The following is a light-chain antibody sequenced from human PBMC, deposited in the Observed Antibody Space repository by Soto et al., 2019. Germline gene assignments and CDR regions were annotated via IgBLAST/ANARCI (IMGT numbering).Light chain of an antibody. CDR3: QHYGSSPFT. V-gene: IGKV3-20*01. Sequence: ESVLTQSPGTLSMSPGERATLSCRASQSVSSSYSAWYQQKPGQAPRLLIYGASRRATGIPDRFSGSGSGTDFTLTISRLEPEDFAVYYCQHYGSSPFTFGPGTKVDIK. CDR1: QSVSSSY. CDR2: GAS. J-gene: IGKJ3*01.